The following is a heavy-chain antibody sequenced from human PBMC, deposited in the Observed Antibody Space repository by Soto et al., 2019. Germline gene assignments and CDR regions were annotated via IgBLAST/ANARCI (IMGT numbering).Heavy chain of an antibody. CDR2: ISGSGGST. Sequence: QAGGSLRLSCAASGFTFSSYAMSWVRQAPGKGLEWVSAISGSGGSTYYADSVKGRFTISRDNSKNTLYLQMNSLRAEDTAVYYCAKDPHYYYGMDVWGQGTTVTVSS. V-gene: IGHV3-23*01. CDR3: AKDPHYYYGMDV. CDR1: GFTFSSYA. J-gene: IGHJ6*02.